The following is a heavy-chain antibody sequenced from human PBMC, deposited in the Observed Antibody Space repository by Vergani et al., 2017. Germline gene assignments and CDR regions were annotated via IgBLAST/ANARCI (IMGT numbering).Heavy chain of an antibody. D-gene: IGHD3-16*01. CDR1: GDSIISRSYY. V-gene: IGHV4-39*01. CDR3: ASGKYYSDSTSHFRGRYFDV. J-gene: IGHJ2*01. Sequence: QMQLQESGPGLVKASETLSLTCTVSGDSIISRSYYWGWSRQPPGKGLEWIGSIYNSGNGDSSSSLKSRVTISADTSKNQFSLRLTSVTAADTAVYYCASGKYYSDSTSHFRGRYFDVWVRGTLVTVPS. CDR2: IYNSGNG.